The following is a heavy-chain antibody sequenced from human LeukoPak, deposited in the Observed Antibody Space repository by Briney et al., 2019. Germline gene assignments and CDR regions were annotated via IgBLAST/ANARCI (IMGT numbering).Heavy chain of an antibody. J-gene: IGHJ4*02. CDR1: GYTFTSYA. CDR3: ARDSGLIWFGESQDHFDY. CDR2: VSAYTGNT. Sequence: ASVKVFCKASGYTFTSYAMNWVRQAPGQGLEWMGWVSAYTGNTEYAQNFQGRVTMTTDTSTSTAYLDLRSLRSDDTAVYYCARDSGLIWFGESQDHFDYWGEGTLVTVSS. D-gene: IGHD3-10*01. V-gene: IGHV1-18*01.